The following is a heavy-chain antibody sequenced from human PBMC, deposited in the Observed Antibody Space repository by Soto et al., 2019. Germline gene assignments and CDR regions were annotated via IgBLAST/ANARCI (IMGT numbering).Heavy chain of an antibody. CDR3: ARDLAVAARLRGFDY. V-gene: IGHV3-7*05. D-gene: IGHD6-6*01. Sequence: EVQLVESGGGLVQPGGSLRLSCAASGFTFSNFYMSWVRQAPGKGLEWVANIKPDGTEKYYVDSVKGRFIISRDNAENSLYLQMNSLRAEDTAVYYCARDLAVAARLRGFDYWGQGTLVTVSS. CDR1: GFTFSNFY. CDR2: IKPDGTEK. J-gene: IGHJ4*02.